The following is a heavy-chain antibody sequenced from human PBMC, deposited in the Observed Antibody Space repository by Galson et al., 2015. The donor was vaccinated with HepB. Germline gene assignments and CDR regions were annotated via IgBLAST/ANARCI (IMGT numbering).Heavy chain of an antibody. V-gene: IGHV1-18*04. Sequence: SVKVSCKASGYTFTRYGISWVRQAPGQGLEWMGWISVHNGNTNYAQKLQGRVNMTTDTTTRIAYMELRSLRSDDTAVYYCARARGHYYILTGIMGRVFDYWGQGTLVIVSS. CDR1: GYTFTRYG. J-gene: IGHJ4*02. CDR2: ISVHNGNT. CDR3: ARARGHYYILTGIMGRVFDY. D-gene: IGHD3-9*01.